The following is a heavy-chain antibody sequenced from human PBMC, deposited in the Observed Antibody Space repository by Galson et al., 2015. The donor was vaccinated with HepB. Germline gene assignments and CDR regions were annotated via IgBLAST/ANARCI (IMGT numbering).Heavy chain of an antibody. V-gene: IGHV1-2*02. D-gene: IGHD3-3*01. CDR2: INPYNGDT. Sequence: SVKVSCKASGYTFTSSYIHWVRQAPGQGLEWMGWINPYNGDTNFAQKFQGRVTLTRDTSISAAYMELSRLRSDDTAVYYCSRDKLNYDFWSGYPYFDHWGQGTLVTVSS. J-gene: IGHJ4*02. CDR1: GYTFTSSY. CDR3: SRDKLNYDFWSGYPYFDH.